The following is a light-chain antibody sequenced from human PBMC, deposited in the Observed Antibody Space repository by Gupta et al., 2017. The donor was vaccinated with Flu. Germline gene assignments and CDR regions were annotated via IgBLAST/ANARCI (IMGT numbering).Light chain of an antibody. CDR1: SSDVGGYNY. V-gene: IGLV2-14*01. CDR3: SSDTSSSNNL. J-gene: IGLJ3*02. CDR2: EVS. Sequence: IAISCTGSSSDVGGYNYASWYQHQPGKANILVISEVSNRPAGVSNRFSGSKSGNTASLTISGLQAEDEAYYYCSSDTSSSNNLFGGGTKLTVL.